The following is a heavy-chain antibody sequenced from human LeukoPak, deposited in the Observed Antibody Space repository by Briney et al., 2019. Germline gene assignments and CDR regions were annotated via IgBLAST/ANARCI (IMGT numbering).Heavy chain of an antibody. D-gene: IGHD5/OR15-5a*01. CDR3: AKDVSGSIDS. CDR2: ISGDGGRT. CDR1: GFIFSDYN. J-gene: IGHJ4*02. Sequence: GGSLRLSCAASGFIFSDYNMHWVRQVPGKGLEWVSIISGDGGRTSYADSVKGRVTIFRDNSKNSLYLQMNSLRTENTAFYYCAKDVSGSIDSWGQGTLVTVSS. V-gene: IGHV3-43*02.